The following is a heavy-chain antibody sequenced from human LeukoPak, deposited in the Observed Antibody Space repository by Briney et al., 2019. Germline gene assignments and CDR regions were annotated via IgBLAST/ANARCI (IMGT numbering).Heavy chain of an antibody. CDR1: GYRFTSYW. V-gene: IGHV5-51*01. D-gene: IGHD3-9*01. CDR3: ARPFTGYDIWTGYSAFDI. CDR2: IYPGDSDT. Sequence: GESLKISCKGFGYRFTSYWIGWVRQMPGKGLEWWGIIYPGDSDTRYSPSFQGQDTITAEKSISTAYLQWSSLKDSDTAMYYCARPFTGYDIWTGYSAFDIWGQGTMVTVSS. J-gene: IGHJ3*02.